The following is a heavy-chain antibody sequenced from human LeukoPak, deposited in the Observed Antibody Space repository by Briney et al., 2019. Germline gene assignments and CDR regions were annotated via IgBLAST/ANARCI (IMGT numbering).Heavy chain of an antibody. CDR2: ISSSSSYT. V-gene: IGHV3-11*05. CDR1: GFTFSDYY. D-gene: IGHD3-22*01. Sequence: GGSLRLSCAASGFTFSDYYMSWIRQAPGKGLEWVSYISSSSSYTNYADSVKGRFTISRDNAKNSLYLQMNSLRAEDTAVYYCARDPDYYDSSGYYYGFDYWGQGALLTVSS. CDR3: ARDPDYYDSSGYYYGFDY. J-gene: IGHJ4*02.